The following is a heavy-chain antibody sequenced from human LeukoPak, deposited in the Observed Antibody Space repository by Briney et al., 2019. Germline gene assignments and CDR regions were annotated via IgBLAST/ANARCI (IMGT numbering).Heavy chain of an antibody. V-gene: IGHV3-7*03. J-gene: IGHJ4*02. Sequence: ETLSLTCTVSGGSVSSGSYYWSWIRQPPEKGLEWVANINEDGSQKYYLGSVTGRFTISRDNAKNSLYLQMNSLSAEDTAMYYCARDGGWHRFDYWGQGTLVIVSS. CDR2: INEDGSQK. D-gene: IGHD6-19*01. CDR1: GGSVSSGSYY. CDR3: ARDGGWHRFDY.